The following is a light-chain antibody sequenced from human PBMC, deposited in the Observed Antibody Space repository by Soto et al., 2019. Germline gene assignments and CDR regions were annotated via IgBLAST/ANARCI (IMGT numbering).Light chain of an antibody. Sequence: DIQITQSPSSLFASVGYRVTITCTATQDINIYLNWYQQKPGKDHNIMIYDASNLEIGVQSRFSGSGSGTHFTLTIRSMQTEDIGTYYCKKYDILQINFGSGQRLELK. CDR1: QDINIY. CDR2: DAS. J-gene: IGKJ5*01. V-gene: IGKV1-33*01. CDR3: KKYDILQIN.